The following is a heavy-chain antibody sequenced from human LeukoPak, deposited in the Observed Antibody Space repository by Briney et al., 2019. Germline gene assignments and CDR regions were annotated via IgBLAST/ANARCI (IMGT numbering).Heavy chain of an antibody. V-gene: IGHV3-48*01. CDR1: GFTFSSYS. Sequence: GGSLRLSCAASGFTFSSYSMNWVRQAPGKGLEWVSYISSSSSTIYYADSVKGRFTISRDNAKNSLYLQMNSLRAEDTAVYYCARIKYPGYYDFWTTSSDPPGPIYSAVDYWGQGTLVTVSS. J-gene: IGHJ4*02. CDR3: ARIKYPGYYDFWTTSSDPPGPIYSAVDY. CDR2: ISSSSSTI. D-gene: IGHD3-3*01.